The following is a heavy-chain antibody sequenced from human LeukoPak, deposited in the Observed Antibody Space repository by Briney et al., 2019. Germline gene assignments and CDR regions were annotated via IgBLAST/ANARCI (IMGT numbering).Heavy chain of an antibody. Sequence: GGSLRLSCAASGFSFSNYWMHWVRQAPGKGLVWVSRINSDGSSTSNADSVKGRFTISRDNAKNTLYLQMNSLRAEDTAVYYCARAGATTSVWIDYWGQGTLVTVSS. CDR3: ARAGATTSVWIDY. CDR2: INSDGSST. D-gene: IGHD1-26*01. V-gene: IGHV3-74*01. J-gene: IGHJ4*02. CDR1: GFSFSNYW.